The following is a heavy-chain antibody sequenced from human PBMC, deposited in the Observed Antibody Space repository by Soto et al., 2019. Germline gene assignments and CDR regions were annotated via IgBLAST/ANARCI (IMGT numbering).Heavy chain of an antibody. CDR1: GATVSRGDYF. D-gene: IGHD3-3*01. CDR3: ARDFAYFDS. J-gene: IGHJ4*02. CDR2: VYHTGRT. V-gene: IGHV4-61*08. Sequence: PSETLSLTCTVSGATVSRGDYFWSWIRQPPGKGLEWIGYVYHTGRTSYNPSLKSRVSISMDTSKNQFSLNLDSVTAADTAVYFCARDFAYFDSWGQGTLVTVSS.